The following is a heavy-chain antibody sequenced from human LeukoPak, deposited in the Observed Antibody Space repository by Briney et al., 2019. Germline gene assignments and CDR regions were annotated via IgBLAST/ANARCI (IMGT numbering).Heavy chain of an antibody. J-gene: IGHJ6*03. CDR2: ISTSDSYV. Sequence: PGGSLRLSCAASGFNFSTSRINWVRQAPGKGLEWVSSISTSDSYVYYGDSVRGRFTISRDNTKNSVYLQMNSLRVEDTAVYYCAREVVDVDTTMTNYYYYMDVWREETTLTVP. CDR3: AREVVDVDTTMTNYYYYMDV. CDR1: GFNFSTSR. V-gene: IGHV3-21*01. D-gene: IGHD5-18*01.